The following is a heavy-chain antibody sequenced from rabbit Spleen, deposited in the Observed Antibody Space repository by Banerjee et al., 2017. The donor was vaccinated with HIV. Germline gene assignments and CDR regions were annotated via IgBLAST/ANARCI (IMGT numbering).Heavy chain of an antibody. CDR2: IITGSGRT. Sequence: QSLEESGGDLVKPGGTLTLTCKVSGIDFSSGYDMCWVRQAPGKGLEWIACIITGSGRTYYASWAKGRFTISKTSSTTVTLQVTSLTAADTATYFCARDVDIIYYRFNLWGPGTLV. CDR1: GIDFSSGYD. V-gene: IGHV1S40*01. D-gene: IGHD1-1*01. J-gene: IGHJ4*01. CDR3: ARDVDIIYYRFNL.